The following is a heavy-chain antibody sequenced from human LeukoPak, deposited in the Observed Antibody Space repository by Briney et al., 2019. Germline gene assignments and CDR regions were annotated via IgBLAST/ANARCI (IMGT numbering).Heavy chain of an antibody. CDR1: GFTFSSYA. V-gene: IGHV3-30*04. Sequence: PGRSLRLSCAASGFTFSSYAMHWVRQAPGKGLEWVAVISYDGSNKYYADSVKGRFTISRDNSKNTLYLQMNSLRAEDTAVYYCARVPQFAAVLPNYYYYGRDVWGQGTTVTVSS. CDR3: ARVPQFAAVLPNYYYYGRDV. CDR2: ISYDGSNK. J-gene: IGHJ6*02. D-gene: IGHD2-2*02.